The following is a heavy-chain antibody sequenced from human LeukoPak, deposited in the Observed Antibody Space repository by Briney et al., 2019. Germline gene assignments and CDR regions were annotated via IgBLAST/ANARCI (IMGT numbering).Heavy chain of an antibody. CDR1: GFTFSHYL. CDR2: INSDESNT. D-gene: IGHD6-13*01. V-gene: IGHV3-74*01. Sequence: GGSLRLSCAASGFTFSHYLMHWVRQAPGKGLVWVSRINSDESNTNSYADSVKGRFTISRDNSKNVLYLQMNSLRAEDTAVYYCVKGRISEDGLDFWGQGTLVTVSS. CDR3: VKGRISEDGLDF. J-gene: IGHJ4*02.